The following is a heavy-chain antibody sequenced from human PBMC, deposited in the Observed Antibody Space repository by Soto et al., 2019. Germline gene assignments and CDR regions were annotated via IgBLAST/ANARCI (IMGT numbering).Heavy chain of an antibody. CDR3: ARDEGRDGYNSPLYYYYGMDV. D-gene: IGHD5-12*01. V-gene: IGHV1-69*13. CDR1: GGTFSSYA. Sequence: SVKVSCKASGGTFSSYAISWVRQAPGQGLEWVGGIIPIFGTANYAQKFQGRVTITADESTSTAYMELSSLRSEDTAVYYCARDEGRDGYNSPLYYYYGMDVWGQGTTVTVSS. J-gene: IGHJ6*02. CDR2: IIPIFGTA.